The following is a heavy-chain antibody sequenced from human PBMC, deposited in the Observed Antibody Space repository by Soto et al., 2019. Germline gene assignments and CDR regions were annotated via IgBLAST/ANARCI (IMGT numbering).Heavy chain of an antibody. V-gene: IGHV1-69*19. J-gene: IGHJ5*02. CDR3: ARLDTALRWLDP. D-gene: IGHD5-18*01. CDR1: GGTFSTYS. Sequence: QVQLVQSGAEVKKPGSSVKVYCKASGGTFSTYSISWVRQAPGQGLEWMGGIIPMFGVPNYVQKFQGRVTITADESTGTAYLDLSSLRSDDTAVYYCARLDTALRWLDPWGQGTLVTVSS. CDR2: IIPMFGVP.